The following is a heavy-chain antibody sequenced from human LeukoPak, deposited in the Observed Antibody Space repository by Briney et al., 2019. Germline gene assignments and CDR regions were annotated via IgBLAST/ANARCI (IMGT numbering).Heavy chain of an antibody. CDR1: GGSISSYD. CDR2: IYTGGST. D-gene: IGHD6-13*01. Sequence: SETLSLTCTVSGGSISSYDWSWIRQPAGKGLEWIGRIYTGGSTNYKPSLKSRVSMSVDTSKNQFSLKLSSVTAADTAVYYCARVSSSWYQDWYFDLWGRGTVVTVS. J-gene: IGHJ2*01. V-gene: IGHV4-4*07. CDR3: ARVSSSWYQDWYFDL.